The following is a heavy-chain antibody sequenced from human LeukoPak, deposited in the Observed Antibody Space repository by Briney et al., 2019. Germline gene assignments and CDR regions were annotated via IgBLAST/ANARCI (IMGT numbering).Heavy chain of an antibody. CDR1: GGSFSGYY. Sequence: SETLSLTCAVYGGSFSGYYWSWIRQPPGKGLEWIGEINHSGSTNYNPSLKSRVAISVDTSKNQFSLKVMSMTAADTAVYYCARRPLLGGFDYWGKGNLVTVSS. D-gene: IGHD7-27*01. V-gene: IGHV4-34*01. CDR3: ARRPLLGGFDY. CDR2: INHSGST. J-gene: IGHJ4*02.